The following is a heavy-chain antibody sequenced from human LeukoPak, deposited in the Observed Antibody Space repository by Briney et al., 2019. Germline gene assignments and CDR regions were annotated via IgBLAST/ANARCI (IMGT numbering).Heavy chain of an antibody. CDR1: GYTFTGYY. CDR2: INPNSGDT. V-gene: IGHV1-2*06. CDR3: AREYCGGDCFPDY. Sequence: ASVKVSCTASGYTFTGYYVHWVRQAPGQGLEWMGRINPNSGDTNYAQKFQGRVTMTRDTSISTAYMELSRLRSDDTAVYYCAREYCGGDCFPDYWGQGTLVTVSS. J-gene: IGHJ4*02. D-gene: IGHD2-21*02.